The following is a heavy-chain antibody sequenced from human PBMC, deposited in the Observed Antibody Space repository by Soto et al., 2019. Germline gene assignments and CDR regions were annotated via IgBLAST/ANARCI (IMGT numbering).Heavy chain of an antibody. CDR3: ARAHSYGYLGTDY. CDR2: IYYSGST. D-gene: IGHD5-18*01. Sequence: SQTLRLTSTVAGGSSGSRGDYWSWIRQHPGKGLEWIGYIYYSGSTYYNPSLKSRVTISVDTSKNQFSLKLSSVAAADTAVYYCARAHSYGYLGTDYWGQGTLVTVPS. V-gene: IGHV4-31*03. CDR1: GGSSGSRGDY. J-gene: IGHJ4*02.